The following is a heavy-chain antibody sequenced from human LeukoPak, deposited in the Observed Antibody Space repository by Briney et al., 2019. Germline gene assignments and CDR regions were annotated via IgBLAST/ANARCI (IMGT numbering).Heavy chain of an antibody. J-gene: IGHJ6*02. CDR2: ITSSGGTI. CDR3: ASSTRGYSYGLVGMDV. D-gene: IGHD5-18*01. Sequence: GGTLRLSCAASGFTFSDYYMSWIRQAPGEGLEWVSYITSSGGTIYYADSVKGRFTIYRDSAKNSPYLQRNILPAEATAGISCASSTRGYSYGLVGMDVWGQGTTVTVSS. CDR1: GFTFSDYY. V-gene: IGHV3-11*01.